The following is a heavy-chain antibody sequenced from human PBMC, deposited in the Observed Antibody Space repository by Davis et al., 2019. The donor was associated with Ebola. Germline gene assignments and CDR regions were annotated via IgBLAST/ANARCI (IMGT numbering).Heavy chain of an antibody. CDR3: AKDRGEGADYGDYYES. Sequence: GGSLRLSCAASGFTFRRYAMSCVRQAPGKGLEWVSSIGPGGLSTYYADSVKGRFTISRDNSKNTLYLQMNTLRVEDTAIYFCAKDRGEGADYGDYYESWGQGTLVTVSS. D-gene: IGHD4-17*01. J-gene: IGHJ4*02. CDR2: IGPGGLST. CDR1: GFTFRRYA. V-gene: IGHV3-23*01.